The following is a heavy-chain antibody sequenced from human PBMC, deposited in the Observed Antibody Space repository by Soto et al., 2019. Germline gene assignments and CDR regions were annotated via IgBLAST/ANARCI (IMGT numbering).Heavy chain of an antibody. J-gene: IGHJ3*02. CDR3: ASPASGGSRDAFDI. D-gene: IGHD2-15*01. Sequence: PGESLKISCQGSGYRFTGFWLNWVRQRPGKGLEWVVRIDPNDSWINYSPPFEGHVTISADKSISTAYLQWTRLQAADTAIYYCASPASGGSRDAFDIWGQGTMVTVSS. V-gene: IGHV5-10-1*01. CDR1: GYRFTGFW. CDR2: IDPNDSWI.